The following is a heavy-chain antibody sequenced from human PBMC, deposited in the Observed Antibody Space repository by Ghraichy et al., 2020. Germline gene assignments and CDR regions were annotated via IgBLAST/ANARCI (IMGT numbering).Heavy chain of an antibody. J-gene: IGHJ4*02. Sequence: SQTLSLTSTVSGGSISSSRYYWGWIRQPPGKGLEWIGSIYYSGSTYYNPSLKSRVTISVDTSKNQFSLKLSSVTAAYTAVYYCARHKGYIGYKIDYWGQETLVTVSS. CDR1: GGSISSSRYY. CDR2: IYYSGST. D-gene: IGHD5-12*01. V-gene: IGHV4-39*01. CDR3: ARHKGYIGYKIDY.